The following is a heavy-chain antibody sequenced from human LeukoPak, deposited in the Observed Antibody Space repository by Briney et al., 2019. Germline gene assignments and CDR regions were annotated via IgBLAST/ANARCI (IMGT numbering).Heavy chain of an antibody. D-gene: IGHD1-14*01. CDR2: ISVYNGNT. Sequence: ASVKVSCKASGYTFTNYGISWVRQAPGQGLEWMGWISVYNGNTNYAQKLQGRVTMTTDTSTSTAYMELRSLRSDDTAVYYCARHLKRSRAPPEHLGLAPWPQRTLVTVPS. CDR1: GYTFTNYG. V-gene: IGHV1-18*01. CDR3: ARHLKRSRAPPEHLGLAP. J-gene: IGHJ5*02.